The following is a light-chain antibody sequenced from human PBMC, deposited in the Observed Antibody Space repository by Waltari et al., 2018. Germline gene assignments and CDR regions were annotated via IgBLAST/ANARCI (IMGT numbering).Light chain of an antibody. Sequence: LLHSYGNNYLDGYRLKPGQAQHLLIYLGSNRASGVPGRFSGSEAGTDFTLKSSRVEDEDVVVYYCMQSLQGLWTFGQGTSVEIE. J-gene: IGKJ1*01. V-gene: IGKV2-28*01. CDR2: LGS. CDR1: LLHSYGNNY. CDR3: MQSLQGLWT.